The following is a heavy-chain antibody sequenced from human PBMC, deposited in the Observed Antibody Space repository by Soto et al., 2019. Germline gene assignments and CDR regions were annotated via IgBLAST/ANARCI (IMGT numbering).Heavy chain of an antibody. J-gene: IGHJ3*02. D-gene: IGHD3-22*01. V-gene: IGHV4-34*01. CDR1: GGSFSGYY. CDR2: INHSGST. Sequence: PSETLSLTCAVYGGSFSGYYWSWIRQPPGKGLEWIGEINHSGSTNYNPSLKSRVTISVDTSKNQFSLKLSSVTAADTAVYYCARGRNYYDSSGYYLGPSAFDIWGQRTMVT. CDR3: ARGRNYYDSSGYYLGPSAFDI.